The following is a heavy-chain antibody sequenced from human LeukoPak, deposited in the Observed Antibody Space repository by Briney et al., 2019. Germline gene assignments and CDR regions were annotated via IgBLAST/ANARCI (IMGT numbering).Heavy chain of an antibody. V-gene: IGHV4-30-4*01. CDR3: ARHYGSGSHFGY. J-gene: IGHJ4*02. Sequence: PSETLSLTCTVSGGSISSGDYYWSWIRQPPGKGLEWIGYIYYSGSTYYNPSLKSRVTISVDTSKNQFSLKLSSVTAADTAVYYCARHYGSGSHFGYWGQGTLVTISS. D-gene: IGHD3-10*01. CDR1: GGSISSGDYY. CDR2: IYYSGST.